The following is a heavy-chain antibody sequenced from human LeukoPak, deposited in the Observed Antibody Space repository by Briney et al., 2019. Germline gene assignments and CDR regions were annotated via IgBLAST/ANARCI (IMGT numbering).Heavy chain of an antibody. CDR1: GYTFTGYG. D-gene: IGHD5-12*01. CDR3: ARVSGGYDPFFDY. J-gene: IGHJ4*02. CDR2: IIPILGIA. Sequence: SVKVSCKASGYTFTGYGISWVRQAPGQGLEWMGRIIPILGIANYAQKFQGRVTITADKSTSTAYMELSSLRSEDTAVYYCARVSGGYDPFFDYWGQGTLVTVSS. V-gene: IGHV1-69*04.